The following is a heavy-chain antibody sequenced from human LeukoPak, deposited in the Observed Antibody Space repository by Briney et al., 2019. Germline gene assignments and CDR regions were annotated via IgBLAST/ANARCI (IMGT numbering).Heavy chain of an antibody. Sequence: GGSLRLSCAASGFTFSGHNMNWVRQAPGKGLEWISFVSISSGTIYYADSVNGRFTISRDNAKNSLYLQMNSLRAEDTAVYYCAPEYSSSWYGWESPQGDPDYWGQGTLVTVSS. CDR3: APEYSSSWYGWESPQGDPDY. CDR1: GFTFSGHN. J-gene: IGHJ4*02. CDR2: VSISSGTI. V-gene: IGHV3-48*01. D-gene: IGHD6-13*01.